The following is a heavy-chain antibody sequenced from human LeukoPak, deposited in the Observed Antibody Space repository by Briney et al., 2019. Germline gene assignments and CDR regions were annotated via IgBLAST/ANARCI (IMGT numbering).Heavy chain of an antibody. Sequence: SETLSLTCTVSGGSISSGRNYWTWIRQPAGKGLEWIGRIYIFSGSTNYNPSLKSRVTIPVDTSKNQFSLKLTSVTAADTAVYYCARVDGSCSGGSCPSGNWFDPWGQGTLVTVSS. V-gene: IGHV4-61*02. D-gene: IGHD2-15*01. CDR3: ARVDGSCSGGSCPSGNWFDP. CDR2: IYIFSGST. J-gene: IGHJ5*02. CDR1: GGSISSGRNY.